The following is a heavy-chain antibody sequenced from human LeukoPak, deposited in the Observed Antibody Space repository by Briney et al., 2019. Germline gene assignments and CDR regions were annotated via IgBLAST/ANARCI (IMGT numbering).Heavy chain of an antibody. V-gene: IGHV1-2*02. J-gene: IGHJ4*02. CDR3: AGEYCSGGTCRQGFDY. Sequence: ASVKVSCKASGGTFTAYYLHWVRQAPGQGPEYVGWINPDSGDTNHAQNFQGRVTLTRDTSISTAYMELRSLRSDDSALYYCAGEYCSGGTCRQGFDYWGQGTLVTVSS. CDR1: GGTFTAYY. CDR2: INPDSGDT. D-gene: IGHD2-15*01.